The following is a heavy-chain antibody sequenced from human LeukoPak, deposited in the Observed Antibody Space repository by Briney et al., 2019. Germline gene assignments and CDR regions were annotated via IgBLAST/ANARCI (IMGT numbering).Heavy chain of an antibody. D-gene: IGHD3-10*01. CDR2: IWYGESDK. J-gene: IGHJ6*03. CDR3: AKVGGGELGCYYYMDV. CDR1: GFTFSSYG. V-gene: IGHV3-30*02. Sequence: PGGSLRLSCAASGFTFSSYGMNWVRQAPGKGLEWVAVIWYGESDKYYADSVKGRFTISRDNSKNTLYLQMNSLRAEDTAVYYCAKVGGGELGCYYYMDVWGKGTTVTVSS.